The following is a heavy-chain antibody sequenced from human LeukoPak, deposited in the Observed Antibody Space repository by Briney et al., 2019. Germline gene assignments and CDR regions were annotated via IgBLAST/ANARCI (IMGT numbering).Heavy chain of an antibody. J-gene: IGHJ4*02. V-gene: IGHV3-21*01. CDR1: GFTLSTST. Sequence: GGSLRPSCAASGFTLSTSTMNWVRQAPGKGLEWVSSISCSSSFIYYADSERGRFTISRDNARNSLYLQMNSLRAEDTAVYYCASEDGYNLEHYFDYWGQGTLVTVSS. D-gene: IGHD5-24*01. CDR3: ASEDGYNLEHYFDY. CDR2: ISCSSSFI.